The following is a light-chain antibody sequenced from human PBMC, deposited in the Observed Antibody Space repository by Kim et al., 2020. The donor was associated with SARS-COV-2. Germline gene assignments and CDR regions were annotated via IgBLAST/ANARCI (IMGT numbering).Light chain of an antibody. CDR3: CSYAGSYTYV. CDR2: DVN. V-gene: IGLV2-11*01. J-gene: IGLJ1*01. Sequence: GQSVTISFIGTSRDVGEYSYVSWFQHHPDKAPKLLIYDVNERPSGVPDRFSASKSDNTASLTISGLQPEDEADYYCCSYAGSYTYVFGTGTKVTVL. CDR1: SRDVGEYSY.